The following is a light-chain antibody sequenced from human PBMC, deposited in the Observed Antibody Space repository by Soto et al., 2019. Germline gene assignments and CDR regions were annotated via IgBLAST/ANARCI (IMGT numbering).Light chain of an antibody. V-gene: IGKV3-20*01. Sequence: EIVLTQSPGTLSLSPGERATLSCRASQSVRSNYLAWYQQKPGQAPRLLIYGASSMATGIPDRFSGTGSGTDFTLTISRLESEDFAVDYCQQYGGSQYTFGQGTKLEIK. J-gene: IGKJ2*01. CDR2: GAS. CDR1: QSVRSNY. CDR3: QQYGGSQYT.